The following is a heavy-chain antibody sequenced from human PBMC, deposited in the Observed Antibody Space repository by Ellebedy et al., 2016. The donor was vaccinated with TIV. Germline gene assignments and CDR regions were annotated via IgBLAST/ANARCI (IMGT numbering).Heavy chain of an antibody. CDR1: GFTFSTSS. Sequence: GESLKISXAASGFTFSTSSMNWVRQAPGKGLEWVANIKQDGSEKYYVDSVKGRFTISRDNAKNSLYLQMNSLRAEDTAVYYCAGRGYWGQGTLVTVSS. V-gene: IGHV3-7*01. J-gene: IGHJ4*02. CDR3: AGRGY. D-gene: IGHD3-10*01. CDR2: IKQDGSEK.